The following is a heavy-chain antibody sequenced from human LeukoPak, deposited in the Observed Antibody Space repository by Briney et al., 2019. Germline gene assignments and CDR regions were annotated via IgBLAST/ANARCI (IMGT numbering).Heavy chain of an antibody. Sequence: PSETLSLTCAVYGGSFSGYYWSWIRQHPGKGLEWIGYIYYSGSTYYNPSLKSRVTISVDTSKNQFSLKLSSVTAADTAVYYCARDIAVAGYFDYWGQGTLVTVSS. V-gene: IGHV4-31*11. J-gene: IGHJ4*02. D-gene: IGHD6-19*01. CDR3: ARDIAVAGYFDY. CDR1: GGSFSGYY. CDR2: IYYSGST.